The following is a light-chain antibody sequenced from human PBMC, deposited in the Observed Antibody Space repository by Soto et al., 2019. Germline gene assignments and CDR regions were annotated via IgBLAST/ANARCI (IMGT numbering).Light chain of an antibody. Sequence: DIQMTQSPSTLSASFGDRVTITCRASQSISSWLAWYQQKPGKAPKLLIYKASSLESGVPSRFSGSGSGTEFPLTISSMNPDYFATYYCQQYNSYWTFGQGTKVDIK. CDR1: QSISSW. CDR2: KAS. CDR3: QQYNSYWT. J-gene: IGKJ1*01. V-gene: IGKV1-5*03.